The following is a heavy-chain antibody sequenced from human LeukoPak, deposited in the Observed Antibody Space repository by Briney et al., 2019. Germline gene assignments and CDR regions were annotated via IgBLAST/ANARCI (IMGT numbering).Heavy chain of an antibody. CDR1: GFTFSSYA. J-gene: IGHJ3*02. CDR3: VKDPRSYGDCGSDFDI. D-gene: IGHD4-17*01. V-gene: IGHV3-23*01. Sequence: GGSLRLSCAASGFTFSSYAMSWVRQAPGKGLEWVSAISGSGSSTYYADSVKGRFTISRDNSKNTLYLQMNSLRAENRAVYYCVKDPRSYGDCGSDFDIWGQGTMVTVSS. CDR2: ISGSGSST.